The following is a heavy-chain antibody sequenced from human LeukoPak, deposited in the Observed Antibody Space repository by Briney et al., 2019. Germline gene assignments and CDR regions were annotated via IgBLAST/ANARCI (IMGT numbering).Heavy chain of an antibody. D-gene: IGHD4-17*01. CDR3: ARDYGDYGFGQGGY. CDR1: GFTFDDYG. CDR2: INWNGGST. V-gene: IGHV3-20*04. Sequence: GGSLRLSCAASGFTFDDYGMSWVRQAPGKGLEWVSGINWNGGSTGYADSVKGRLTISRDNAKNSLYLQMNSLRAEDTALYYCARDYGDYGFGQGGYWGQGTLVTVSS. J-gene: IGHJ4*02.